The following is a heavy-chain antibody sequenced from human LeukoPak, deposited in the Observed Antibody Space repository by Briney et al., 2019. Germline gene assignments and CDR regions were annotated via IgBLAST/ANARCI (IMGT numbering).Heavy chain of an antibody. Sequence: ASVKVSCKVSGYTLTELSIHWVRQAPGKGLEWMGVFDPEDGETIYAQKFQGRVPMTADTSTDTVYIELSSLRSEDTAVYYCAPSGRYYDILTGHAYFDEWSQASLVTV. CDR3: APSGRYYDILTGHAYFDE. V-gene: IGHV1-24*01. CDR2: FDPEDGET. CDR1: GYTLTELS. D-gene: IGHD3-9*01. J-gene: IGHJ4*02.